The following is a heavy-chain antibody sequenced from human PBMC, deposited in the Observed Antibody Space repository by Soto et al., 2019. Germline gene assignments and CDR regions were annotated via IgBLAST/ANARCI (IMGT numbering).Heavy chain of an antibody. Sequence: PSETLSLTWGVYGGSSSGYYWGWVRQPPGERLGWMGQINRCVGTNYNPSPKSRATISLDTSKNQFSLTLSSVTAAHTAVYYWARGRYGAPKCGYYYYYGMDVWGQGTTVTVSS. D-gene: IGHD4-17*01. CDR1: GGSSSGYY. J-gene: IGHJ6*02. V-gene: IGHV4-34*01. CDR2: INRCVGT. CDR3: ARGRYGAPKCGYYYYYGMDV.